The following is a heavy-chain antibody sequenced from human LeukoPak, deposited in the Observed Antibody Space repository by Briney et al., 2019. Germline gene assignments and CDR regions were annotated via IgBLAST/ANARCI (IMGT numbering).Heavy chain of an antibody. V-gene: IGHV3-15*01. D-gene: IGHD4-23*01. J-gene: IGHJ4*02. Sequence: PGGSLRLSCAASGFSFTNAWMSWVRQAPGKGLEWVGRIKSRTDGGTPDYAAPVKGSFIISRDDSKNTLFLQMNSLKTEDTALYYCTTEFGDKSRRYYFDYWGQGALVTVSS. CDR1: GFSFTNAW. CDR3: TTEFGDKSRRYYFDY. CDR2: IKSRTDGGTP.